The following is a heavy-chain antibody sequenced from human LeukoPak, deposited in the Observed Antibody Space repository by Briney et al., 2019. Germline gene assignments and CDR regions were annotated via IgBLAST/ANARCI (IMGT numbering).Heavy chain of an antibody. V-gene: IGHV4-59*01. CDR2: IYYSGST. CDR1: GGSISSYY. D-gene: IGHD6-13*01. Sequence: SETLSLTCTVSGGSISSYYWSWIRQPPGKGLEWIGYIYYSGSTNYNPSLKSRVTISVNTSKNQFSLKLSSVTAADTAVYFCARFAPTPYSRMDAFDIWGQGTMVTVSS. J-gene: IGHJ3*02. CDR3: ARFAPTPYSRMDAFDI.